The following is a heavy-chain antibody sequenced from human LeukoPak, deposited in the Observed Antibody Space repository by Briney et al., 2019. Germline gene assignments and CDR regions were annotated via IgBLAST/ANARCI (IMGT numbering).Heavy chain of an antibody. J-gene: IGHJ1*01. CDR1: GFTFNDYY. CDR2: ISRGGKTT. D-gene: IGHD3-16*01. CDR3: ATDEGG. V-gene: IGHV3-11*01. Sequence: PGGSLRLSCAASGFTFNDYYMSWVRQAPGKGLEWVSYISRGGKTTYYADSVKGRFTISRDNAENSLHLQMNGLTVDDTAVYHCATDEGGWGQGTLVTVSS.